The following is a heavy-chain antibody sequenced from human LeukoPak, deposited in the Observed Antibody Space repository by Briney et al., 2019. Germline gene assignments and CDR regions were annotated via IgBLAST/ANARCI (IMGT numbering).Heavy chain of an antibody. V-gene: IGHV3-23*01. CDR2: VSGSGSTT. J-gene: IGHJ4*02. CDR3: AKDLRGSGWYFDY. D-gene: IGHD6-19*01. Sequence: GGSLRLSCAASGFTFSSYAMNWVRQTPGKGLEWVSTVSGSGSTTYYADPVKGRFTISRDNFKTTLYLQMNTLRTEDTAVYYCAKDLRGSGWYFDYWGQGTLVAVSS. CDR1: GFTFSSYA.